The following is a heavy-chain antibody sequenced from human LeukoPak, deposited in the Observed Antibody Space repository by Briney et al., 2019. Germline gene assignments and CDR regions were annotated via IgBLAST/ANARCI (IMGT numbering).Heavy chain of an antibody. D-gene: IGHD5-24*01. CDR1: GGSISSSSYY. Sequence: PSETLSLTCTVYGGSISSSSYYWGWNRQPPGKGLEWIGSIYYSGSTYYNPSLKSRVTISVDTSKNQFSLKLSSVTAADTAVYYCAREGRDGYNYPSPYFDYWGQGTLVTVSS. J-gene: IGHJ4*02. V-gene: IGHV4-39*02. CDR2: IYYSGST. CDR3: AREGRDGYNYPSPYFDY.